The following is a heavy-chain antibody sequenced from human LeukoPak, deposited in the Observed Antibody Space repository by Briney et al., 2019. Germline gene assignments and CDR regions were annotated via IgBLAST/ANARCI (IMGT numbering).Heavy chain of an antibody. CDR2: IYYTGYT. CDR1: GDSITNSY. J-gene: IGHJ4*02. D-gene: IGHD1-1*01. CDR3: ARAPNGSVDY. Sequence: SETLSLTCTVFGDSITNSYWTWIRLPPGKGLEWIAYIYYTGYTNYNPSLKSRVSISVDTSKNQLSLKLISVTAADTAVYYCARAPNGSVDYWGPGAQVTVSS. V-gene: IGHV4-59*01.